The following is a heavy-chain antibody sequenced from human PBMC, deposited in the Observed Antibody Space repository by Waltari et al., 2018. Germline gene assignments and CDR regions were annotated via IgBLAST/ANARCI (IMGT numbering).Heavy chain of an antibody. D-gene: IGHD3-9*01. CDR2: MNPNSGNT. CDR1: GYTFTRYD. CDR3: ARVSPTYYDILTGYSPPDY. V-gene: IGHV1-8*01. Sequence: QVQLVQSGAEVKKPGASVKVSCKASGYTFTRYDINWVRQATGQGLEWMGWMNPNSGNTGYAQKFQGRVTMTRNTSISTAYMELSSLRSEDTAVYYCARVSPTYYDILTGYSPPDYWGQGTLVTVSS. J-gene: IGHJ4*02.